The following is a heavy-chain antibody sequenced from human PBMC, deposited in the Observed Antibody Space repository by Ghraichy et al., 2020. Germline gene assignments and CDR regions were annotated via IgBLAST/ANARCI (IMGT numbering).Heavy chain of an antibody. Sequence: ASVKVSCKASGYTFTSYAMHWVRQAPGQRLEWMGWINAGNGNTKYSQKFQGRVTITRDTSASTAYMELSSLRSEDTAVYYCARDVLRYFDWLPTLAFDIWGQGTMVTVSS. J-gene: IGHJ3*02. CDR2: INAGNGNT. V-gene: IGHV1-3*01. D-gene: IGHD3-9*01. CDR1: GYTFTSYA. CDR3: ARDVLRYFDWLPTLAFDI.